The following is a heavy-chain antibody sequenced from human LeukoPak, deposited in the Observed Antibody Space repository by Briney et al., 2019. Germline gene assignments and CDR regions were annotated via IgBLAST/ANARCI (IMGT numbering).Heavy chain of an antibody. CDR3: ARVMDSTYDYDFWSGHRGTDAFDI. V-gene: IGHV4-59*01. CDR1: GGSISSYF. D-gene: IGHD3-3*01. CDR2: IYYSGST. J-gene: IGHJ3*02. Sequence: SETLSLTCTVSGGSISSYFWSWIRQPSGKGLEWIGYIYYSGSTNYNPSLKSRVTISVDTSKNQFSLKLSSVTAADTAVYYCARVMDSTYDYDFWSGHRGTDAFDIWGQGTMVTVSS.